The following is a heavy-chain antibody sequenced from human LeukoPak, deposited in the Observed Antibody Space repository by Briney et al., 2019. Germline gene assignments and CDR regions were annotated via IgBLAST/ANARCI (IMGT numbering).Heavy chain of an antibody. V-gene: IGHV1-18*01. D-gene: IGHD2-21*02. J-gene: IGHJ1*01. CDR1: GYTFTSYG. CDR2: ISAYNGNT. Sequence: GASVKVSRKASGYTFTSYGISWVRQAPGQGLEWMGWISAYNGNTNYAQKLQGRVTMTTDTSTSTAYMELRSLRSDDTAVYYCATGASGGDSEPAEYFQHWGQGTLVTVPS. CDR3: ATGASGGDSEPAEYFQH.